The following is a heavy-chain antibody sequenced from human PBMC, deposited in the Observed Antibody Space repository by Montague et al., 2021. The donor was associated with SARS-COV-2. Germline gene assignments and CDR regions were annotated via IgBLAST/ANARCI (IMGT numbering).Heavy chain of an antibody. D-gene: IGHD6-13*01. CDR2: FYSVGST. V-gene: IGHV4-4*08. CDR3: ASSSYSSRWYYFDY. Sequence: SETLSLTCTVSGASVGSSDWGWIRQSPGKGLEWIGYFYSVGSTDYNPSLKSRVSISVDPSSNQVSLRLTSVTAADTAVYYCASSSYSSRWYYFDYWGQGTLVAVSS. J-gene: IGHJ4*02. CDR1: GASVGSSD.